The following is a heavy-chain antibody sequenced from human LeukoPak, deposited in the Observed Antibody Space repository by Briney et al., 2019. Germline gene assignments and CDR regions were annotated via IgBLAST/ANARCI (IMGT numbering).Heavy chain of an antibody. V-gene: IGHV1-18*01. CDR3: ARVGYQSYYYYMDV. J-gene: IGHJ6*03. D-gene: IGHD3-16*02. CDR1: GYTFTSYG. CDR2: INAHNGNT. Sequence: ASVKVSCKASGYTFTSYGISWVRQAPGQGLEWMGWINAHNGNTNYAQEFQGRVTKTTDTSTSTAYMELRSLRSDDTAVYYCARVGYQSYYYYMDVWGKGTTVTVSS.